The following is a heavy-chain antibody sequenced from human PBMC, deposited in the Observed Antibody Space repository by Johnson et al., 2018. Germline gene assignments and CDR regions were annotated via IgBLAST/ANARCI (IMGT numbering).Heavy chain of an antibody. CDR3: AKAEGYCSGGSCYPAYYYYYMDV. V-gene: IGHV3-30*18. CDR1: GFTFSSYG. J-gene: IGHJ6*03. CDR2: ISYDGSNK. D-gene: IGHD2-15*01. Sequence: QVQLVQSGGGVVQPGRSLRLSCAASGFTFSSYGMHWVRQAPGKGLEWVAVISYDGSNKYYADSVKGRFTISRDNSKNTLYLQMNSLRAEDTAVYYCAKAEGYCSGGSCYPAYYYYYMDVWGKGTTVTVAS.